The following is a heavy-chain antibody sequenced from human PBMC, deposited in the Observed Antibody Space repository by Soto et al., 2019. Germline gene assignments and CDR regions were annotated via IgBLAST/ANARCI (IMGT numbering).Heavy chain of an antibody. CDR2: IKSKTDGGTA. D-gene: IGHD3-22*01. V-gene: IGHV3-15*01. Sequence: GGSLRLSCAAPGFTFSNAWMTWVRQAPGQGLVWVGRIKSKTDGGTADYAAPVRGRFTISRDDSKDTLYLQMSSLKTEDTAVYYCTTDAYYDTSGYWFWGQGTPVTVSS. CDR1: GFTFSNAW. CDR3: TTDAYYDTSGYWF. J-gene: IGHJ4*02.